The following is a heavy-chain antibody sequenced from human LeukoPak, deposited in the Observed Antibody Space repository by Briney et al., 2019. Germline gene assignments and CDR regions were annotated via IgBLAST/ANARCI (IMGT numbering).Heavy chain of an antibody. V-gene: IGHV3-11*04. J-gene: IGHJ4*02. CDR3: ASSDSSGYYSLFDY. D-gene: IGHD3-22*01. CDR1: GFTFSDYY. Sequence: GESLRLSCAASGFTFSDYYMTWIRQAPGKGLEWISYISTSAGTIYYADSVKGRFTISRDNAKNSLYLQMNSLRAEDTAVYYCASSDSSGYYSLFDYWGQGTLVTVSS. CDR2: ISTSAGTI.